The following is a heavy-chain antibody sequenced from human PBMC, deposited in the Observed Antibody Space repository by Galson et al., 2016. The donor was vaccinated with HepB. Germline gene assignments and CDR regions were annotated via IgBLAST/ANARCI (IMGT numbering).Heavy chain of an antibody. CDR2: IAAYSGET. CDR1: GYTFTYYG. CDR3: VSSYHSSAHQRAFDY. D-gene: IGHD6-25*01. Sequence: SVKVSCKASGYTFTYYGFGWVRQAPGQGLEWMGWIAAYSGETDYAQKFQGRVSLTTDTSATTVFMELRSLSSDDTAIYYCVSSYHSSAHQRAFDYWGQGTLISVSA. J-gene: IGHJ4*02. V-gene: IGHV1-18*04.